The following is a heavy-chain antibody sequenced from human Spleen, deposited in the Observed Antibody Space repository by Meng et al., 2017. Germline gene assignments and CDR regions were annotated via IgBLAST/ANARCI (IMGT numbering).Heavy chain of an antibody. CDR3: AISAGGRGNRIDP. Sequence: QAQLVQSGAEVKQPGASVTVSCKASGFTFGDYYIHWVRQVPAQGLEWMGWINLNSDGTKYGQKFQGRVTMTRDTSTTTVFMEVTNLRSDDTAVYYCAISAGGRGNRIDPWGQGTLVTVSS. CDR2: INLNSDGT. D-gene: IGHD2-15*01. V-gene: IGHV1-2*02. J-gene: IGHJ5*02. CDR1: GFTFGDYY.